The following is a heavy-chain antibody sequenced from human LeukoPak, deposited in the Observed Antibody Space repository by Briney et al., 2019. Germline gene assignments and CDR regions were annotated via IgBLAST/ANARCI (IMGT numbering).Heavy chain of an antibody. CDR3: ARARFTISNFDY. CDR2: ISYDGSNK. Sequence: PGGSLRLSCAASGFTFGSYAMHWVRQAPGKGLEWVAVISYDGSNKYYADSVKGRFTISRDNSKNTLYLQMNSPRAEDTAVYYCARARFTISNFDYWGQGTLVTVSS. V-gene: IGHV3-30-3*01. D-gene: IGHD3-3*01. J-gene: IGHJ4*02. CDR1: GFTFGSYA.